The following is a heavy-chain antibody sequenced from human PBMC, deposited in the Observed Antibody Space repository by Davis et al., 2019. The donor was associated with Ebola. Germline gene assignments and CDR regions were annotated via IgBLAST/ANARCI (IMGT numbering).Heavy chain of an antibody. CDR1: GYTFTDNY. D-gene: IGHD3-10*01. CDR2: INPENGGT. J-gene: IGHJ5*02. Sequence: AASVKVSCKASGYTFTDNYIHWVRQAPGQGLEWVGWINPENGGTNFAQKFQGRVTMTRDTSITTAYMELSRLRSDDTAVYYCARGFSFDPWGQGTLVTVSS. V-gene: IGHV1-2*02. CDR3: ARGFSFDP.